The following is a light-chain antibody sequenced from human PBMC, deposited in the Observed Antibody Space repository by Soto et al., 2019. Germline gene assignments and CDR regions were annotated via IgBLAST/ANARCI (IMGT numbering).Light chain of an antibody. V-gene: IGKV1-5*01. Sequence: DIQMTQSPSTLSASVGDRLTITCRASQSISSWLAWYQQKPGKXPXXLIYDASSLESGVPSRFSGSGSGTEFTLTITSLQPDDFATYYCRQYNSYPWTFGQGTRWIS. CDR1: QSISSW. CDR3: RQYNSYPWT. CDR2: DAS. J-gene: IGKJ1*01.